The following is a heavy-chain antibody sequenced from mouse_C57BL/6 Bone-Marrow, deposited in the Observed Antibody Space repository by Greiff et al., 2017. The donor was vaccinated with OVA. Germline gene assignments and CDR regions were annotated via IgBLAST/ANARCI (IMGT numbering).Heavy chain of an antibody. CDR1: GYTFTSYW. V-gene: IGHV1-72*01. CDR2: IDPNSGGT. D-gene: IGHD2-4*01. J-gene: IGHJ3*01. CDR3: ATYYDYEWCAY. Sequence: QVQLQQPGAELVKPGASVKLSCKASGYTFTSYWMHWVKQRPGRGLEWIGRIDPNSGGTKYNEKFKSKATLTVDKPSSTAYMQLSSLTSADSAVYDCATYYDYEWCAYGGQGTLVTVSA.